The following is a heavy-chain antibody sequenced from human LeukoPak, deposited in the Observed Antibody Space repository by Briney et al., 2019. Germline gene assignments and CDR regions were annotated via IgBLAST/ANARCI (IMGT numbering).Heavy chain of an antibody. V-gene: IGHV4-39*07. CDR2: IYYSGRT. CDR3: ASSGVVEADY. CDR1: VHSISISSYY. J-gene: IGHJ4*02. D-gene: IGHD2-15*01. Sequence: SETLSLTCTLSVHSISISSYYCRWIRQPPAKGLELIWCIYYSGRTYYTPPIKSRVTISVDTTKNQFSLKLCSVTAAETAVYYCASSGVVEADYWGQGTLVTVSS.